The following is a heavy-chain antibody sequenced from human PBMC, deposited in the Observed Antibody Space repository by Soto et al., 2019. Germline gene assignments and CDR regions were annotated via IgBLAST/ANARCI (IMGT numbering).Heavy chain of an antibody. D-gene: IGHD6-19*01. V-gene: IGHV3-23*01. J-gene: IGHJ4*02. CDR2: ISGSGDST. CDR3: ARRSSGWYFHY. Sequence: GGSLRLSCAASGFTFSRYAMSWVRQAPGKGLEWVSAISGSGDSTYYADSVKGRFTISRDNSKNTLYLQMNSLRAEDTAVYYCARRSSGWYFHYWGQGPLVSVS. CDR1: GFTFSRYA.